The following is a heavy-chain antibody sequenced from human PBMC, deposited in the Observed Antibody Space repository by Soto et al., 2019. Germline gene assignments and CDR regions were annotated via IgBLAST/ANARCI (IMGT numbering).Heavy chain of an antibody. V-gene: IGHV3-23*01. J-gene: IGHJ1*01. CDR2: ISKTGDST. Sequence: EVQLLESGGGLVQPGGSLRLSCAASGFTFSSDTMSWVRQAPGKGLEWVSAISKTGDSTHYADSVKGRFTISRDTSTNTLYLIMNRMRAEDTAVYYCAKSDGSRWFPYFQHWGQGTLVTVSS. CDR1: GFTFSSDT. CDR3: AKSDGSRWFPYFQH. D-gene: IGHD6-19*01.